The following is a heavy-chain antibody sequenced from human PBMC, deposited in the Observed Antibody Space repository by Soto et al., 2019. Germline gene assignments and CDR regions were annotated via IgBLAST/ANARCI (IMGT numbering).Heavy chain of an antibody. V-gene: IGHV1-3*05. CDR1: GYTFTSYA. D-gene: IGHD3-10*01. J-gene: IGHJ5*02. CDR3: ARGVPLWFDP. Sequence: QVQLVQSGAEKKKPGASVKVSCKASGYTFTSYAIDWVRQAPGQRLEWMGWINAGNGNTKYSQKFQGRVTITRDTSASTADMELSSLRSEDTAVYYCARGVPLWFDPWGQGTLVTVSS. CDR2: INAGNGNT.